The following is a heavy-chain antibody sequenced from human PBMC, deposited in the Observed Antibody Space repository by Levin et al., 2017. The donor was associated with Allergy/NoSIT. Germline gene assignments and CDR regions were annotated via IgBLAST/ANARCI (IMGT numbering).Heavy chain of an antibody. D-gene: IGHD1-26*01. J-gene: IGHJ4*02. CDR3: ARDRYSGNRRVDY. V-gene: IGHV4-39*07. Sequence: SQTLSLPCTVSGGSIRSSSYYWGWIRQPPGKGLEWIGSIYYSGSTYYNPSLKSRVTISVDTSKNQFSLKLSSVTAADTAVYYCARDRYSGNRRVDYWGQGTLVTVSS. CDR2: IYYSGST. CDR1: GGSIRSSSYY.